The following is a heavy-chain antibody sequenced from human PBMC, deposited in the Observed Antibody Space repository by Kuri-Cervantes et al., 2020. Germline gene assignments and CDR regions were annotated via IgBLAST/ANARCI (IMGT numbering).Heavy chain of an antibody. CDR1: GFTFSSYE. J-gene: IGHJ4*02. Sequence: GGSLRLSCAASGFTFSSYEMNWVRQAPGKGLEWVSYVRSSGSTIYYADSVKGRFTISRDNTKNSLYLQMNSLRAEDTAVYYCARDQVPYSGYDSPFDYWGQGTLVTVSS. D-gene: IGHD5-12*01. CDR2: VRSSGSTI. V-gene: IGHV3-48*03. CDR3: ARDQVPYSGYDSPFDY.